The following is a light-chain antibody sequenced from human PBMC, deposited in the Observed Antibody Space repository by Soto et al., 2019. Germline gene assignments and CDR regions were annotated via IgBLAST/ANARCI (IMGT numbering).Light chain of an antibody. CDR2: VGTGGIGG. V-gene: IGLV9-49*01. Sequence: QSVLTQPPSASASLGASVTLTCTLSSGYSNYKVDWYQQRPGKGPRLGVRVGTGGIGGPKGDGILVRFSVLGSGLNRYLTIKNIQEEDESDYHCGADHGSGSNFVSVVFGGGTKLTVL. CDR3: GADHGSGSNFVSVV. CDR1: SGYSNYK. J-gene: IGLJ2*01.